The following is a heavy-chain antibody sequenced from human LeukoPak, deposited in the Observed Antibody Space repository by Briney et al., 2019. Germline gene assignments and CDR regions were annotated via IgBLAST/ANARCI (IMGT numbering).Heavy chain of an antibody. CDR1: GYTFTSNG. D-gene: IGHD3-22*01. CDR2: IIPIFGTA. J-gene: IGHJ4*02. Sequence: SVKVSCKASGYTFTSNGISWVRQAPGQGLEWMGRIIPIFGTANYAQKFQGRVTITTDESTSTAYMELSSLRSEDTAVYYCARLSGPYYYDSSGYPPYFDYWGQGTLVTVSS. CDR3: ARLSGPYYYDSSGYPPYFDY. V-gene: IGHV1-69*05.